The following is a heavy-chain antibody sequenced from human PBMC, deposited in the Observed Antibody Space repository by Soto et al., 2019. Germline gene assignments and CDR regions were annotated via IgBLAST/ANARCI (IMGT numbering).Heavy chain of an antibody. D-gene: IGHD3-22*01. J-gene: IGHJ4*02. CDR3: ARVRYYYDTCYDY. Sequence: QVQLQQWGAGLLKPSETLSLTCAVYGGSLSGYYWSWIRQPPGKGLEWIGEINHSGSTNYNPSLNSRVTISVETSKNQFSQTLSSVTAADTAVYYCARVRYYYDTCYDYWCQGTLVTGSS. CDR1: GGSLSGYY. CDR2: INHSGST. V-gene: IGHV4-34*01.